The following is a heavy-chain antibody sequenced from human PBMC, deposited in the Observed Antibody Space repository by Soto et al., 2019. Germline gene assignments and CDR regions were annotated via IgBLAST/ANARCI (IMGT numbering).Heavy chain of an antibody. D-gene: IGHD2-15*01. J-gene: IGHJ4*02. V-gene: IGHV3-11*05. Sequence: GGSLRLACAASGFTFSDQYMSWIRQAPGKGLESVSYISGSSIGTNYADSVKGRFTISRDNARNSLYLQMNSLRVEDTAIYYCSRDPRLLDYWGQGTLVTSPQ. CDR3: SRDPRLLDY. CDR1: GFTFSDQY. CDR2: ISGSSIGT.